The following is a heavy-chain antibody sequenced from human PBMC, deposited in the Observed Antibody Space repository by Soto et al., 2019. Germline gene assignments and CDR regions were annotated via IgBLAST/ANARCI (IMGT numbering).Heavy chain of an antibody. CDR3: ARHGLHGSDWDGLDV. CDR1: GYSFGTYW. CDR2: IYPGDSEA. V-gene: IGHV5-51*01. D-gene: IGHD3-9*01. Sequence: PGESLKISCKGSGYSFGTYWIGWVRRMPGKGLESMGIIYPGDSEAKYSPSFQGQVTISADKSISTAYLQWSSLRASDTAMYYCARHGLHGSDWDGLDVWGQGTTVTVSS. J-gene: IGHJ6*02.